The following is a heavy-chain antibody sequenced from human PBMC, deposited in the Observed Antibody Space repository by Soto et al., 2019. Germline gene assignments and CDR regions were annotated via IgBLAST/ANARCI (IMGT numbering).Heavy chain of an antibody. V-gene: IGHV4-34*01. CDR2: INHSGST. CDR1: GGSFSGYY. D-gene: IGHD2-15*01. CDR3: ARGRGYCSGGSCYRDYYYYMDV. J-gene: IGHJ6*03. Sequence: QVQLQQWGAGLLKPSETLSLTCAVYGGSFSGYYWSWIRQPPGKGLEWIGEINHSGSTNYNPSLKSRVTISVDTSKNQSSLKLSSVTAADTAVYYCARGRGYCSGGSCYRDYYYYMDVWGKGTTVTVSS.